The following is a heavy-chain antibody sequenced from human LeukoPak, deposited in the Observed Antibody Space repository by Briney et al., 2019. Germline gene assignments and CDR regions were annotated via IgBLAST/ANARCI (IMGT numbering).Heavy chain of an antibody. J-gene: IGHJ4*02. V-gene: IGHV1-69*13. Sequence: ASVKVSCKASVVTFSSYAISWVRQAPGQGLEWMGGIIPIFGTANYAQKFQGRVTINADEPTSTAYTALSSLRSEDTAVYYCARNACFASSSYYFDYWGQGTLVTVSS. CDR1: VVTFSSYA. CDR2: IIPIFGTA. D-gene: IGHD6-6*01. CDR3: ARNACFASSSYYFDY.